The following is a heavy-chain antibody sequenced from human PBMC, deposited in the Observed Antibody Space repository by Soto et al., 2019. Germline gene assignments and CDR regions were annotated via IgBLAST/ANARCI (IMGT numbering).Heavy chain of an antibody. V-gene: IGHV3-48*03. Sequence: GGSLRLSXAASGFTFSSYEMNWVRQAPGKGLEWVSYISSSGSTIYYADSVKGRFTISRDNAKNSLYLQMNSLRAEDTAVYYCARNFFDYDDSSNDAFDIWGQGTMVTVSS. D-gene: IGHD3-22*01. J-gene: IGHJ3*02. CDR3: ARNFFDYDDSSNDAFDI. CDR1: GFTFSSYE. CDR2: ISSSGSTI.